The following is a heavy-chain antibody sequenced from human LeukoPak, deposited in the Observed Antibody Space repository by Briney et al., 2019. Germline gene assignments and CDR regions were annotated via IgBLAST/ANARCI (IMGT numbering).Heavy chain of an antibody. D-gene: IGHD3-22*01. CDR3: ARAEYYYDSSGLKGLPCDY. CDR1: EYTFTGYY. V-gene: IGHV1-2*02. CDR2: INPNSGGT. Sequence: ASVKVSCKASEYTFTGYYMNWVRQAPGQGLEWMGWINPNSGGTNYAQKFQGRVTMTRDTSISTAYMELSGLRSDDTAVYYCARAEYYYDSSGLKGLPCDYRGQGTQVTVSS. J-gene: IGHJ4*02.